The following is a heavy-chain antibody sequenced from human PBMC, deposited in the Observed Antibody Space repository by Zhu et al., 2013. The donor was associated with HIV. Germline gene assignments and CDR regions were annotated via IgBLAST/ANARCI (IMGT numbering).Heavy chain of an antibody. CDR2: INPNSGGT. CDR3: ARVSDDYGGNSGLVQRLQGPNWYFDL. CDR1: GYTFTSYG. D-gene: IGHD4-17*01. V-gene: IGHV1-2*04. Sequence: QVQLVQSGAEVKKPGASVKVSCKASGYTFTSYGISWVRQAPGQGLEWMGWINPNSGGTNYAQKFQGWVTMTRDTSISTAYMELSRLRSDDTAVYYCARVSDDYGGNSGLVQRLQGPNWYFDLWGRGTLVTVSS. J-gene: IGHJ2*01.